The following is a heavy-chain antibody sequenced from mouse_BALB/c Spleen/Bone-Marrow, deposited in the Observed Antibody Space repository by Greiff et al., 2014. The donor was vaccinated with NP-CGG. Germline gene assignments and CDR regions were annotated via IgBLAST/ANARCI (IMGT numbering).Heavy chain of an antibody. CDR3: ARKRYGGYFDV. Sequence: VQLQQSGPGLVQPSQSLSITCTVSVFSLTSYGVHWVRQSPGKGLEWLGVIWSGGSTDYNAAFISRLSISKDNSKSQVFFKMNSLQANDTAIYYCARKRYGGYFDVWGAGTTVTVSS. J-gene: IGHJ1*01. D-gene: IGHD2-14*01. CDR2: IWSGGST. V-gene: IGHV2-2*02. CDR1: VFSLTSYG.